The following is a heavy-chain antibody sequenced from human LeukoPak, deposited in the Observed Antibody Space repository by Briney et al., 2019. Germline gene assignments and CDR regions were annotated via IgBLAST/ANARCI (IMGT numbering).Heavy chain of an antibody. CDR3: ARDRGYYDFWSGPRHYYYYGMDV. V-gene: IGHV3-23*01. D-gene: IGHD3-3*01. CDR2: ISGSGGST. J-gene: IGHJ6*02. Sequence: PGGSLILSCAASGFTFSSYWMHWVRQAPGKGLEWVSAISGSGGSTYYADSVKGRFTISRDNSKNTLYLQMNSLRAEDTAVYYCARDRGYYDFWSGPRHYYYYGMDVWGQGTTVTVSS. CDR1: GFTFSSYW.